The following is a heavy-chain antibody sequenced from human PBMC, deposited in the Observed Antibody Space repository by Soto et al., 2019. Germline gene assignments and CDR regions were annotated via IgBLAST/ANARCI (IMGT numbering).Heavy chain of an antibody. D-gene: IGHD3-10*01. J-gene: IGHJ4*02. CDR3: ARGSSGSYYPFDY. V-gene: IGHV1-18*01. Sequence: ASVKVSCKASGYTFTSYGISWVRQAPGQGLEWMGWISAYNGNTNYAQKLQGRVTITTDKSTSTAHMELRSLRSEDTAVYYCARGSSGSYYPFDYWGQGTLVTVSS. CDR2: ISAYNGNT. CDR1: GYTFTSYG.